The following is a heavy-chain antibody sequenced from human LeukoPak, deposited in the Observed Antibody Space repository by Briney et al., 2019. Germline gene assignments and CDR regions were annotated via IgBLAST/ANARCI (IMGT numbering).Heavy chain of an antibody. CDR2: ISSSSSTI. V-gene: IGHV3-48*01. Sequence: GGSLRLSCAASGFTFSSYSMNWVRQAPGKGLEWVSYISSSSSTIYYADSVKGRFTISRDNSKNTLYLQMNSLRAEDTAVYYCAKGAKYYYDSSGYPLLALWGQGTLVTVSS. D-gene: IGHD3-22*01. CDR1: GFTFSSYS. J-gene: IGHJ4*02. CDR3: AKGAKYYYDSSGYPLLAL.